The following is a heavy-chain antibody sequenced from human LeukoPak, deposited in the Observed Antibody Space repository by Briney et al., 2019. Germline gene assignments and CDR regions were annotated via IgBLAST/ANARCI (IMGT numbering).Heavy chain of an antibody. CDR1: TNSISSNNYY. CDR3: TRGYRGYKPIDY. J-gene: IGHJ4*02. CDR2: IFHLGNT. Sequence: PSETLSLTCSVSTNSISSNNYYWGWIRQPPGKGLEWIGSIFHLGNTYYNPSLKSRVTISVDTSKNQFSLKLSSVTAADTAVYYCTRGYRGYKPIDYWGQGTLVTVSS. D-gene: IGHD3-10*01. V-gene: IGHV4-39*01.